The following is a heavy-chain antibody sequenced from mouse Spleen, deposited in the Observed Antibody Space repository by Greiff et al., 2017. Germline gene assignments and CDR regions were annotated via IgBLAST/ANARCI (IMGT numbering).Heavy chain of an antibody. V-gene: IGHV1-22*01. Sequence: VQLKESGPELVKPGASVKMSCKASGYTFTDYNMHWVKQSHGKSLEWIGYINPNNGGTSYNQKFKGKATLTVNKSSSTAYMELRSLTSEDSAVYYCARGGRYDERAWFAYWGQGTLVTVSA. CDR1: GYTFTDYN. J-gene: IGHJ3*01. D-gene: IGHD2-14*01. CDR2: INPNNGGT. CDR3: ARGGRYDERAWFAY.